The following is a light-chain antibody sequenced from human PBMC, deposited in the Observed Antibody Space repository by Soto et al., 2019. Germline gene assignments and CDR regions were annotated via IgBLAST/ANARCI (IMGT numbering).Light chain of an antibody. CDR1: SSDVGGYNY. J-gene: IGLJ1*01. Sequence: LTQPPSASGSPGQSVTISCTGTSSDVGGYNYVSWYQQHPGKAPKLMIYEVSKRPSGVPDRFSGSKSGNTASLTVSGLLAEDEADYYCSSYAGSNSYVFGTGTKVTVL. CDR3: SSYAGSNSYV. V-gene: IGLV2-8*01. CDR2: EVS.